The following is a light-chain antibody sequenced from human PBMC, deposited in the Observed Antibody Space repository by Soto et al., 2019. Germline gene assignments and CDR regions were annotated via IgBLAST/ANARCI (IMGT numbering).Light chain of an antibody. CDR1: QSISTY. Sequence: DIQMTQYPSSLSASVGARVTITCRASQSISTYLNWYQQKPGKAPKLLNYGVFSLQSGVPSRFSGSGSGTDFTLTISSLQPEDFAMYYCQQSYSTPPTFGQGTKVEIK. CDR3: QQSYSTPPT. J-gene: IGKJ2*01. V-gene: IGKV1-39*01. CDR2: GVF.